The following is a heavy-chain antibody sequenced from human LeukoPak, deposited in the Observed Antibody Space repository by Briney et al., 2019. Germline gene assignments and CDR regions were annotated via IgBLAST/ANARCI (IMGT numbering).Heavy chain of an antibody. Sequence: SQTLSLTCVLSGESVSSNTAAWNWVRQSPSRGLEWLGRTYYRSKWYNDYAPSVKSRISIDPDTSKNQFSLQLNSVTPEDSAVYYCARESSGFHRWGQGTLVTVSS. J-gene: IGHJ1*01. CDR2: TYYRSKWYN. CDR3: ARESSGFHR. V-gene: IGHV6-1*01. CDR1: GESVSSNTAA.